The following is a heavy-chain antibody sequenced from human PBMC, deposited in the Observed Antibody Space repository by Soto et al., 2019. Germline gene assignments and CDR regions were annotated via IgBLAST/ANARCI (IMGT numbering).Heavy chain of an antibody. V-gene: IGHV4-59*01. CDR2: IYYSGST. CDR1: GGSISSYY. Sequence: QVQLQESGPGLVKPSETLSLTCTVSGGSISSYYWSWIRQPPGKGLEWIGYIYYSGSTNYNPSLKSRVTISVDTSQNQFSLKLSSVTAADTAVYYCARLLFGAANWFDPWGQGTLVTVSS. CDR3: ARLLFGAANWFDP. J-gene: IGHJ5*02. D-gene: IGHD3-10*01.